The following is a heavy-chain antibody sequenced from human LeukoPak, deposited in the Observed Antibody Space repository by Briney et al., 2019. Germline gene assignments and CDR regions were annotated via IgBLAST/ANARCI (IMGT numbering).Heavy chain of an antibody. CDR1: GGSISSYY. CDR2: IYYSGST. D-gene: IGHD6-13*01. V-gene: IGHV4-59*08. CDR3: ARHVSSWYVDY. Sequence: SETLSLTCTVSGGSISSYYWSWIRQPPGKGLEWIGYIYYSGSTDYNPSLKSRVTISVDTSKNQFSLKLSSVTAADTAVYYCARHVSSWYVDYWGQGTLVTVSS. J-gene: IGHJ4*02.